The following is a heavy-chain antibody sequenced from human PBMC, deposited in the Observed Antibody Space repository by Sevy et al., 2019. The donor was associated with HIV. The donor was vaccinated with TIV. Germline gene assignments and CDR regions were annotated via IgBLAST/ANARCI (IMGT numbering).Heavy chain of an antibody. V-gene: IGHV3-72*01. Sequence: GGSLRLSCVASGFTFGDYYMDWVRQAPGKGLEWVGRIRNKVKSYTTEYAASVKGRFIISRDDSKKSLYLQMNSLKTEDTAVYDCAAVGASRGYFDIWGRGTLVTVSS. CDR2: IRNKVKSYTT. CDR1: GFTFGDYY. J-gene: IGHJ2*01. CDR3: AAVGASRGYFDI. D-gene: IGHD1-26*01.